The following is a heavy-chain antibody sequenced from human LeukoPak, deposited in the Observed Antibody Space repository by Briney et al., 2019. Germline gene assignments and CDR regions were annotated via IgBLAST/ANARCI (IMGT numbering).Heavy chain of an antibody. Sequence: SGPTLVKPTQTLTLTCTFSGFSLSTSGVGVGWIRQPPGKALEWLALIYWDDDKRYIPSLKSRLTITKDTSKNQVVLTMTNMDPVDTATYYCARLWFGELLSNHFDYWGQGTLVTVSS. J-gene: IGHJ4*02. V-gene: IGHV2-5*02. CDR1: GFSLSTSGVG. CDR3: ARLWFGELLSNHFDY. CDR2: IYWDDDK. D-gene: IGHD3-10*01.